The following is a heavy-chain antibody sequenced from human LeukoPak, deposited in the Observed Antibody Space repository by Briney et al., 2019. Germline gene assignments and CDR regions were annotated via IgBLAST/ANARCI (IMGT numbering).Heavy chain of an antibody. CDR3: ARDHSGGDCYSCAYFDY. J-gene: IGHJ4*02. CDR2: IYTSGST. V-gene: IGHV4-4*07. CDR1: GGSISSYY. Sequence: SETLSLTCTVSGGSISSYYWSWIRQPAGKGLEWIGRIYTSGSTNYNPSLKSRVTMSVDTSKYQFSLKLSSVTAADTAVYYCARDHSGGDCYSCAYFDYWGQGTLVTVSS. D-gene: IGHD2-21*02.